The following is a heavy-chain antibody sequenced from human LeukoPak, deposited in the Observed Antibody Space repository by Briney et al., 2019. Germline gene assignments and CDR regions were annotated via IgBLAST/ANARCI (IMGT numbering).Heavy chain of an antibody. J-gene: IGHJ6*02. D-gene: IGHD3-10*01. V-gene: IGHV3-23*01. CDR2: ISGNGGST. CDR3: AKRSRRLTIVRGVPREDV. CDR1: GFTFISYA. Sequence: PGGSRSLSFAASGFTFISYAMPWVRQAPGKGLDWVSGISGNGGSTYYADSVKGRFTISRDNSKNTLYLQMNSLRAEDTAVYYCAKRSRRLTIVRGVPREDVWGQGTTVTVSS.